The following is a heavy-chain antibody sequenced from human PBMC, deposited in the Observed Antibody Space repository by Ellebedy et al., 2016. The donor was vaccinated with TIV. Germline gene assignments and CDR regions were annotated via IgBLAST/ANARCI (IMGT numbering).Heavy chain of an antibody. CDR2: VFHSGST. CDR3: ARDWARVGAFDI. D-gene: IGHD3-16*01. CDR1: GYSISSGYY. V-gene: IGHV4-38-2*02. J-gene: IGHJ3*02. Sequence: MPSETLSLTCTVSGYSISSGYYWGWIRQPPGTGLESIGSVFHSGSTYYNPSLKSRVTISVDTSKNQFSLKLSSVTAADTAVYYCARDWARVGAFDIWGQGTMVTVSS.